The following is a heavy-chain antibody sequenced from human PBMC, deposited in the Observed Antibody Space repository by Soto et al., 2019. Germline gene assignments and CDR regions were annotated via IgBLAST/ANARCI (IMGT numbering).Heavy chain of an antibody. CDR3: ARQPYDTSDYFDY. CDR2: MYYSGST. Sequence: PSETLSLNFSLSGRPINNSGYLWAWIRQPPGKGLGWFWSMYYSGSTDYNPSLKSLVTISVDTSRIHFSLKLISVTAADTAVYYCARQPYDTSDYFDYWGQG. D-gene: IGHD3-22*01. CDR1: GRPINNSGYL. J-gene: IGHJ4*02. V-gene: IGHV4-39*01.